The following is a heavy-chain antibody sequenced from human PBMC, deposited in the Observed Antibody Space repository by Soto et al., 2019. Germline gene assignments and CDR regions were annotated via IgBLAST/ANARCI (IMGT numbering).Heavy chain of an antibody. CDR3: ARGCSGGSCYSPLYGMDV. V-gene: IGHV4-34*01. Sequence: PSETLSLTCAVYGGSFSGYYWSWIRQPPGKGLEWIGEINHSGSTNYNPSLKSRVTISVDTSKNQFSLKLSSVTAADTAVYYCARGCSGGSCYSPLYGMDVWGQGTTVTVSS. J-gene: IGHJ6*02. CDR1: GGSFSGYY. CDR2: INHSGST. D-gene: IGHD2-15*01.